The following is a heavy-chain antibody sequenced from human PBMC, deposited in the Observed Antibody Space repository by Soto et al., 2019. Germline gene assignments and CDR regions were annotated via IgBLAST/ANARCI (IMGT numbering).Heavy chain of an antibody. Sequence: QVQLVQSGAEVKKPGASVKVSCKASGYTFTSYGISWVRQAPGQGLEWMGWISAYNGNTNYAQKLQGRVTRTTDASRSTAYMERRSLGSDDTAVYYCAACGSGWYSGFDYWGKRTLVTVSS. CDR3: AACGSGWYSGFDY. CDR1: GYTFTSYG. J-gene: IGHJ4*02. V-gene: IGHV1-18*01. D-gene: IGHD6-19*01. CDR2: ISAYNGNT.